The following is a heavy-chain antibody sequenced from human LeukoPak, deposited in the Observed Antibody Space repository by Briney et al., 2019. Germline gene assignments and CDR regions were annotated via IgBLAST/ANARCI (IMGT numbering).Heavy chain of an antibody. Sequence: GGSLRLSCEASGFTFNKFAMSWVRQAPGKGPEWVSAIGSSGSTTFYADSVKGRCTISRDNSKNTVYLEMNSLRAEDTAIYYCAKVSVGPLSRPTHVALYYGMDVWGQGTTVTVSS. CDR3: AKVSVGPLSRPTHVALYYGMDV. V-gene: IGHV3-23*01. CDR2: IGSSGSTT. J-gene: IGHJ6*02. D-gene: IGHD2-8*01. CDR1: GFTFNKFA.